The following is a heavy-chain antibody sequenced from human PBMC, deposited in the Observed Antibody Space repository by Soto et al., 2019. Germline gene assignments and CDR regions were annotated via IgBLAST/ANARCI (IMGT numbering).Heavy chain of an antibody. V-gene: IGHV3-30-3*01. CDR3: AGVITMVRDNWFDP. CDR1: GFTFSSYA. Sequence: GGSLRLSCAASGFTFSSYAMHWVRQAPGKGLEWVAVISYDGSNKYYADSVKGRFTISRDNSKNTLYLQMNSLRAADTAVYYCAGVITMVRDNWFDPWGQGTLVTVSS. D-gene: IGHD3-10*01. CDR2: ISYDGSNK. J-gene: IGHJ5*02.